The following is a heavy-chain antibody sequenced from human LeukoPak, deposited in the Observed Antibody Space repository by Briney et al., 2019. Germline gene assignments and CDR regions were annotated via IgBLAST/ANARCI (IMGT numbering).Heavy chain of an antibody. CDR3: AKDLLSGVSIAVAGTIDY. CDR2: ISGSGGTT. V-gene: IGHV3-23*01. CDR1: GFTFSSYT. Sequence: GGSLRLSCAASGFTFSSYTATWVRQAPGKGLEWVSGISGSGGTTYYADSVKGRFTISRDNSKNTLYLQMNSLRAEDTAVYYCAKDLLSGVSIAVAGTIDYWGQGTLVTVSS. D-gene: IGHD6-19*01. J-gene: IGHJ4*02.